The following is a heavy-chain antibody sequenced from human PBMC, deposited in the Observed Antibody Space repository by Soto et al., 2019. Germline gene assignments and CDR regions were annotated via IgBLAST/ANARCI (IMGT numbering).Heavy chain of an antibody. D-gene: IGHD5-12*01. CDR3: ARDQEGIVATH. Sequence: QVQLQQWGAGLLKPSETLSLTCAVNGGSLTGYYWSWIRQPPGKGLEWIGEIKDGGSTNYSPSLRSRVTISADTSKNQFSLRLNSVTAADTAVYFCARDQEGIVATHWDQGTLVTVSS. V-gene: IGHV4-34*01. J-gene: IGHJ4*02. CDR1: GGSLTGYY. CDR2: IKDGGST.